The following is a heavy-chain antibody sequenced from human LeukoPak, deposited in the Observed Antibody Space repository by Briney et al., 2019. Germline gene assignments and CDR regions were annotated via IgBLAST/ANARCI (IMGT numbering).Heavy chain of an antibody. V-gene: IGHV3-53*05. CDR1: DFTVSNRC. CDR3: ARDRWCDP. J-gene: IGHJ5*02. Sequence: PGGSLRLSCAATDFTVSNRCMSWVRQAPGKGLEWVSVIDSAGVTHYADSVKGRFTVSRDNSKNTLYLQMTSLRGEDTAVYYCARDRWCDPWGQGTLVTVSS. CDR2: IDSAGVT.